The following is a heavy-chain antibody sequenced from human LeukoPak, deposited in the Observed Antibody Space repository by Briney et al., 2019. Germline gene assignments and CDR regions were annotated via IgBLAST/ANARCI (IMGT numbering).Heavy chain of an antibody. CDR1: GDSISSSY. V-gene: IGHV4-59*01. D-gene: IGHD6-13*01. J-gene: IGHJ2*01. Sequence: SETLSLTCTVSGDSISSSYWSWLRQPPGKGLEWLGYILHSGSTNNNPSLQSRVTMSLDTSKNKFSLNLTSVTAADTAVYFCARGPLHHPSSWPFWYFDLWGRGTLVTVSS. CDR2: ILHSGST. CDR3: ARGPLHHPSSWPFWYFDL.